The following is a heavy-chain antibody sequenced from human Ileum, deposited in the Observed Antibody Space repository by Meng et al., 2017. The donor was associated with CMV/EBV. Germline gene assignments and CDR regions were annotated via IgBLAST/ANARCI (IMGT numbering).Heavy chain of an antibody. CDR3: AHFVGGYYPSRPDY. CDR2: IYRGDDK. CDR1: EFARSTSGDG. V-gene: IGHV2-5*02. D-gene: IGHD1-26*01. J-gene: IGHJ4*02. Sequence: LKETGPTLVKPTQTLTLTCSFSEFARSTSGDGVVWIRQPPGKALEWLALIYRGDDKRYSPSLNSRLTIAKYTSQNEVVLTLTNMGTIDTGTYYCAHFVGGYYPSRPDYWGQGTLVTVSS.